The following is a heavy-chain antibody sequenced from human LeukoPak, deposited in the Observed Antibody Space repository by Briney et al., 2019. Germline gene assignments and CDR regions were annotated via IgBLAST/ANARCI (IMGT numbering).Heavy chain of an antibody. Sequence: ASVKVSCKASGYTFTGYYMHWVRQAPGQGLEWMGWINPNSGGTNYAQKFQGRVTMTRDTSISTAYMELSRLRSDDTAVYYCATDHVDCSSTSCSRTNWFDPWGQGTLVTVSS. D-gene: IGHD2-2*01. CDR2: INPNSGGT. CDR1: GYTFTGYY. V-gene: IGHV1-2*02. CDR3: ATDHVDCSSTSCSRTNWFDP. J-gene: IGHJ5*02.